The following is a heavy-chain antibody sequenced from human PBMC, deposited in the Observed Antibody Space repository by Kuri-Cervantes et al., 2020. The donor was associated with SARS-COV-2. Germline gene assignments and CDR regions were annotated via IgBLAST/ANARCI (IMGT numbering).Heavy chain of an antibody. V-gene: IGHV3-23*01. CDR1: TFTFNNYA. Sequence: GESLKISCAASTFTFNNYALIWVRQAPGKGLEWVSSISVPGGDTNYADSVKGRFTISRDNSKDTLYLQTNSLRAEDTAVYYCATVYTMGVSLDWGQGTLVTVSS. J-gene: IGHJ4*02. CDR2: ISVPGGDT. CDR3: ATVYTMGVSLD. D-gene: IGHD3-16*01.